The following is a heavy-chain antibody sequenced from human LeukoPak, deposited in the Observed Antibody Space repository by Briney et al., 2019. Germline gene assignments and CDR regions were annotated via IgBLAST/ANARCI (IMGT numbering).Heavy chain of an antibody. Sequence: SETLSLTCTVSGGSISSYYWSWIRQPPGKGLEWIGEINHSGSTNYNPPLKSRVTISVDTSKNQFSLKLSSVTAADTAVYYCARGQYSSGWYRTYYFDYWGQGTLVTVSS. D-gene: IGHD6-19*01. CDR3: ARGQYSSGWYRTYYFDY. CDR2: INHSGST. J-gene: IGHJ4*02. V-gene: IGHV4-34*01. CDR1: GGSISSYY.